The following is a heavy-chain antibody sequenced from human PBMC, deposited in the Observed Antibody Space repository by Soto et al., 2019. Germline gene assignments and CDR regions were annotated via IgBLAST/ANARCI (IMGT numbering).Heavy chain of an antibody. CDR1: GGSISSYY. CDR2: IYYSGGT. Sequence: TSETLSLTCTVSGGSISSYYWSWIRQPPGKGLEWIGYIYYSGGTNYNPSLKSRVTISVDTSKNQFSLKLSSVTAADTAVYYCARTGDTAMVTGDYYYYGMDVWGQGTTVTVSS. V-gene: IGHV4-59*01. D-gene: IGHD5-18*01. J-gene: IGHJ6*02. CDR3: ARTGDTAMVTGDYYYYGMDV.